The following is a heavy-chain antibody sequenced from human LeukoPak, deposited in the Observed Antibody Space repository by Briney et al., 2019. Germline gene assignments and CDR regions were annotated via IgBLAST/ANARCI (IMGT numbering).Heavy chain of an antibody. CDR2: ISSEITYT. CDR1: GPRFSRYT. V-gene: IGHV3-21*01. Sequence: GASLTPFCPPSGPRFSRYTMKSVRQAPGRGREWVSYISSEITYTFYAPSVKGRFTISRDNAKNSLYLQMNSLRAADTAVYYCARDGVRSGIQLWLTGYYYYMDVWGKGTTVTI. J-gene: IGHJ6*03. CDR3: ARDGVRSGIQLWLTGYYYYMDV. D-gene: IGHD5-18*01.